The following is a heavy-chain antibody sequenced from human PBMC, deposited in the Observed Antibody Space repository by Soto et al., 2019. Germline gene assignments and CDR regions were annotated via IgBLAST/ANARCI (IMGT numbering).Heavy chain of an antibody. Sequence: EVQLLESGGGLVQPGGSLRLSCEASGFTFSNFAMSWVRQAPGKGLEWVSGISGSGGSTYYADSAKGRFTISRDNSKSIVYVEINGLRVEDTAVYFCAKEITETGGHIDYWGQGTLVTVSS. CDR2: ISGSGGST. D-gene: IGHD2-8*02. CDR3: AKEITETGGHIDY. V-gene: IGHV3-23*01. J-gene: IGHJ4*02. CDR1: GFTFSNFA.